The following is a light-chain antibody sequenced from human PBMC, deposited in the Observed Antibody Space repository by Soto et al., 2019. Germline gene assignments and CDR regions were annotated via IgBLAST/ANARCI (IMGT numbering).Light chain of an antibody. CDR3: QHYGSSWT. J-gene: IGKJ1*01. V-gene: IGKV3-20*01. CDR1: QSVSSSY. CDR2: GAS. Sequence: EIVLTQSPGTLSLSPGERATLSCRASQSVSSSYLAWYQQKAGQAPRLLIYGASNRATGIPDRFSGSGSGTDFILTIRRLEPEDFAVYYCQHYGSSWTFGQGTKVEIK.